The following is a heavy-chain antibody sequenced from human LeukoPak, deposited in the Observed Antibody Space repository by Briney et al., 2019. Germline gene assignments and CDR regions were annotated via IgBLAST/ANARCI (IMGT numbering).Heavy chain of an antibody. D-gene: IGHD3-22*01. Sequence: PGGSLRLSCAASGFTFSGSATHWVRQASGKGLEWVGRIRSKANSYATAYAASVKGRFTISRDDSKNTAYLQMNSLKTEDTAVYYCTRPGDYYDSSGYLNWFDPWGQGTLVTVSS. CDR1: GFTFSGSA. J-gene: IGHJ5*02. CDR2: IRSKANSYAT. CDR3: TRPGDYYDSSGYLNWFDP. V-gene: IGHV3-73*01.